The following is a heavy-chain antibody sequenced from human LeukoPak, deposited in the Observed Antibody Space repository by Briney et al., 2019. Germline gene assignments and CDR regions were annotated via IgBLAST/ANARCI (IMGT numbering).Heavy chain of an antibody. CDR3: ATNAGQDDY. CDR2: MNPNSGNT. Sequence: GASVKVSCKASGYTFTSYDINWVRQATGQGLEWMGWMNPNSGNTGYAQKFQGRVTMTRDTSISTAYMELSRLRSDDTAVFYCATNAGQDDYWGQGTLVTVSS. CDR1: GYTFTSYD. V-gene: IGHV1-8*01. J-gene: IGHJ4*02. D-gene: IGHD6-13*01.